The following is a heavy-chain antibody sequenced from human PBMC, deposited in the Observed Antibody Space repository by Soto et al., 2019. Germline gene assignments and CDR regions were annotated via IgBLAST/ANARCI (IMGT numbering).Heavy chain of an antibody. D-gene: IGHD3-3*01. Sequence: SETLSLTCAAHNGSFTDYFWTWIRQSPGRGLEWIGEINHRGGATYNPSLRSRVTISIDKSKNHFSLSLRSLTAADTAVYYCVERGMTYDFLSGPNPFDPWGLGTLVTVSS. V-gene: IGHV4-34*01. CDR1: NGSFTDYF. CDR2: INHRGGA. CDR3: VERGMTYDFLSGPNPFDP. J-gene: IGHJ5*02.